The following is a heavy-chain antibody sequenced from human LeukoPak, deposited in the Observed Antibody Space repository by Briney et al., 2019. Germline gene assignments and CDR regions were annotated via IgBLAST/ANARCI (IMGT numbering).Heavy chain of an antibody. V-gene: IGHV3-66*02. Sequence: PGGSLRLSCAASGFTFDDYAMHWVRQAPGKGLEWVSVIYSGGSTYYADSVKGRFTISRDNSKNTLYLQMNSLRAEDTAVYYCASRLSGVPAAQKPWGQGTLVTVSS. CDR2: IYSGGST. CDR1: GFTFDDYA. CDR3: ASRLSGVPAAQKP. J-gene: IGHJ5*02. D-gene: IGHD2-2*01.